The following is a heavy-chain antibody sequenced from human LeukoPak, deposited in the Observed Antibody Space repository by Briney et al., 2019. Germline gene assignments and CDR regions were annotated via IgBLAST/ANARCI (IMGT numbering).Heavy chain of an antibody. V-gene: IGHV3-23*01. CDR1: GFTFSSYA. CDR3: AKERATETRRLDY. Sequence: GGSLRLSCAASGFTFSSYAMSWVRQAPGKGLEWVSAISGSGGSTYYADSVKGRFTISRDNSKNTLYQQMNSLRPEDAAVYYCAKERATETRRLDYWGQGTLVTVSS. CDR2: ISGSGGST. J-gene: IGHJ4*02.